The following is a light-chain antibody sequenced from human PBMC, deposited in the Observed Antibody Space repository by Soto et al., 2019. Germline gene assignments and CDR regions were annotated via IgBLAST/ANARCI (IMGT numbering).Light chain of an antibody. CDR3: QQYGSSPLT. V-gene: IGKV3-20*01. Sequence: EIVLTQSPGTLSLSPGERATLSCRASQSVSSSYLAWYQQKPGQAPRLLIYGASSRATGIPDRCSGGGSGTDLTLTISRVEPGGCAVYFCQQYGSSPLTFGGGTKVEIK. CDR2: GAS. CDR1: QSVSSSY. J-gene: IGKJ4*01.